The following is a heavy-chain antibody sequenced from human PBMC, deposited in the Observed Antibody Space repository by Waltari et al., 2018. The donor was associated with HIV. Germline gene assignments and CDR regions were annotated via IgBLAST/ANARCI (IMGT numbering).Heavy chain of an antibody. CDR3: ARGGYYYDISGYYHY. Sequence: QVQLVESGGGVVQPGRSLRLSCAAAGFTFSNFAMHWVRQAPGKGLEWVAVIWYDGNNKHYADSVKGRFTISRDNSKNTLYLQMNSLRVEDTAVYYCARGGYYYDISGYYHYWGQGTLVTVSS. D-gene: IGHD3-22*01. V-gene: IGHV3-33*01. CDR1: GFTFSNFA. CDR2: IWYDGNNK. J-gene: IGHJ4*02.